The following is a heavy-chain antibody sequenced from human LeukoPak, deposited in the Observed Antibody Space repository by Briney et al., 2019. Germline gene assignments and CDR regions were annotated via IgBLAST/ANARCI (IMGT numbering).Heavy chain of an antibody. CDR2: INHSGST. Sequence: SETLSLTCAVYGGSFSGYYWSWIRQPPRKGLEWIGEINHSGSTNYNPSLKSRVTISVDTSKNQFSLKLSSVTAADTAVYYCARCIAAAGLYYYYYGMDVWGQGTTVTVSS. J-gene: IGHJ6*02. CDR3: ARCIAAAGLYYYYYGMDV. CDR1: GGSFSGYY. V-gene: IGHV4-34*01. D-gene: IGHD6-13*01.